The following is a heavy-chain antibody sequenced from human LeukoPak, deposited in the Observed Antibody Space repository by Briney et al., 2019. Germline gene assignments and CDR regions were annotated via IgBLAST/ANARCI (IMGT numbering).Heavy chain of an antibody. Sequence: GASVKVSCKASGYTFTSYYMHWVRQAPGQGLEWMGIINPSGGSTGYAQKFQGRVTMTRDMSTSTVYMELSSLRSEDTAVYYCARGVHKFYYDRSGYQPYAFDIWGQGTMVTISS. V-gene: IGHV1-46*01. CDR1: GYTFTSYY. CDR2: INPSGGST. J-gene: IGHJ3*02. CDR3: ARGVHKFYYDRSGYQPYAFDI. D-gene: IGHD3-22*01.